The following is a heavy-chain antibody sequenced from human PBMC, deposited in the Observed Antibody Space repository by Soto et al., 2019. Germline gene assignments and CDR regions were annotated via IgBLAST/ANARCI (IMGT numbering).Heavy chain of an antibody. CDR2: ISNDGITT. D-gene: IGHD2-2*02. J-gene: IGHJ1*01. V-gene: IGHV3-74*01. CDR3: ISRGVNTPASEH. Sequence: GESLKISCVVFGLTFSSHWMYWVRQVPEKGLVWVSRISNDGITTDYADSVKGRFTISRDNARDPVFLQMSDLRVEASAIYYCISRGVNTPASEHWGQGTQVTVSS. CDR1: GLTFSSHW.